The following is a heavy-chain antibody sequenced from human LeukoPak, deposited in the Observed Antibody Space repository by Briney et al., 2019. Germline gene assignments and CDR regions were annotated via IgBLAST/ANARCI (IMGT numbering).Heavy chain of an antibody. Sequence: GGSLRLSCAASGFTVSSNYMSWVRQAPGKGLEWVSVIYSGGSTYYADSVKGRFTISRDSSKNTLYLQMNSLRPEATAVYYCARFYYMDVWGKETTVTVSS. CDR1: GFTVSSNY. V-gene: IGHV3-66*02. CDR3: ARFYYMDV. J-gene: IGHJ6*03. CDR2: IYSGGST.